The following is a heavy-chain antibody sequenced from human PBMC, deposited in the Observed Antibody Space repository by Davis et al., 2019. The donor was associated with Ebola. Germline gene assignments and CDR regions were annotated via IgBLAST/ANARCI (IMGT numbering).Heavy chain of an antibody. J-gene: IGHJ3*02. CDR1: GGSITSGPYY. CDR3: ARHVFSRYVTANFDI. CDR2: IYYSGAT. Sequence: PSETLSLTCTVSGGSITSGPYYWGWIRQPPGKGLEWIGTIYYSGATYYNPSLKSRVTMSVDTSKNQFSLRLSSVTAADTAIYYCARHVFSRYVTANFDIWGQGTMVTVSS. D-gene: IGHD3-22*01. V-gene: IGHV4-39*01.